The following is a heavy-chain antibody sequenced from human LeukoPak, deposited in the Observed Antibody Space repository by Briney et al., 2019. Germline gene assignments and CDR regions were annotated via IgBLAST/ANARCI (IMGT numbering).Heavy chain of an antibody. J-gene: IGHJ4*02. Sequence: PGGSLRLSCAASGFTFRSNAMSWVRQAPGKRLEWVSIISADGDGTYYADSVKGRFTISRDNSKNTLYLQMNNLRADDTAVYYCAKRGNYFEFDYWGREPWSPSPQ. D-gene: IGHD3-10*01. V-gene: IGHV3-23*01. CDR2: ISADGDGT. CDR1: GFTFRSNA. CDR3: AKRGNYFEFDY.